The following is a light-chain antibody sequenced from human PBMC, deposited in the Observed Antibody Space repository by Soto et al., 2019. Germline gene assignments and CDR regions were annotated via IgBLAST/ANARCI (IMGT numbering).Light chain of an antibody. J-gene: IGKJ3*01. CDR3: QQYDDWPLS. V-gene: IGKV3-15*01. CDR2: DSS. CDR1: QRVGRS. Sequence: VLTQSPATLYVSPGEGATLSCRASQRVGRSLAWYQQKPGQAPRLLVLDSSTRATGVPAKFSGSGSGTEFTLSISGLQSEDCAIFFCQQYDDWPLSFGPGTRVDI.